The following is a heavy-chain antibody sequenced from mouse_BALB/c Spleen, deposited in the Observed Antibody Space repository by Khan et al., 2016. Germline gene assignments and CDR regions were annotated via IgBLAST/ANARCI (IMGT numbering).Heavy chain of an antibody. CDR3: TRRGYGNDY. CDR2: IRLKSNNYAT. CDR1: GFTFSNYW. V-gene: IGHV6-6*02. D-gene: IGHD2-10*02. J-gene: IGHJ2*01. Sequence: EVKLEESGGGLVQPGGSMKLSCVASGFTFSNYWMNWVRQSPEKGLEWVAEIRLKSNNYATNYAESVKGRFTISRDDSKSSVYLQMNDLRAEDTGIYYCTRRGYGNDYWGQGTTLTVSS.